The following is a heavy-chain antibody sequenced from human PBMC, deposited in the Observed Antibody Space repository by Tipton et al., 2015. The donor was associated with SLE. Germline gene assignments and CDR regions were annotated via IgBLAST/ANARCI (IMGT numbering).Heavy chain of an antibody. V-gene: IGHV4-34*01. J-gene: IGHJ1*01. CDR2: INHSGST. D-gene: IGHD6-19*01. CDR3: ARGPPRLAVAARGYFQH. CDR1: GGSFSGYY. Sequence: TLSLTCAVYGGSFSGYYWSWIRQPPGKGLEWIGEINHSGSTNYNPSLKSRVTISVDTSKNQFSLKLSSVTAADTAVYYCARGPPRLAVAARGYFQHWGQGTLVTVSS.